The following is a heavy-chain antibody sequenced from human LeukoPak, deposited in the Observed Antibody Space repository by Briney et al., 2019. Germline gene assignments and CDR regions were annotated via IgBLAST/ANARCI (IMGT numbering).Heavy chain of an antibody. V-gene: IGHV3-48*01. Sequence: PGGSLRLSCAASGFTLSSYSMNWVRQAPGKGLEWVSYISSSSSTIYYADSVKGRFTISRGNAKNSLYLQMNSLRAEDTAVYYCATGYCSGGSCHTRTHFGHYFDYWGQGTLVTVSS. J-gene: IGHJ4*02. D-gene: IGHD2-15*01. CDR2: ISSSSSTI. CDR3: ATGYCSGGSCHTRTHFGHYFDY. CDR1: GFTLSSYS.